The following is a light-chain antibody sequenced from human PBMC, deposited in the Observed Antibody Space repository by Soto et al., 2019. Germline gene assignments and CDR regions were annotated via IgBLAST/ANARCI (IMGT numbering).Light chain of an antibody. J-gene: IGKJ3*01. CDR3: QKYNSLPFT. Sequence: DIQMTQSPSSLSASVGDTVTITCRASQDISNYLAWFQQKPGEAPKLLIYGPSTLESGVPSRFSGGKSGTDFTLTISGLQPEDVAIYYCQKYNSLPFTFGPGTTVEIQ. CDR2: GPS. CDR1: QDISNY. V-gene: IGKV1-27*01.